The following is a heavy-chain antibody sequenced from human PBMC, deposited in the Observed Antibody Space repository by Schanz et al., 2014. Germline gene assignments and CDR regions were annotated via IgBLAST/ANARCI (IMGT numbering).Heavy chain of an antibody. Sequence: HVHLVESGGHLVKPGGSLRLSCAASGFTFSDYYMVWIRQAPGKGLEWVSYIRSDNNYIYYADSVKGRFTISRDNAKNSLFLQMNSLTAEDTAVYYCVREDMVRGIRAFDIWGQGTMVTVSS. J-gene: IGHJ3*02. D-gene: IGHD3-10*01. CDR3: VREDMVRGIRAFDI. CDR2: IRSDNNYI. V-gene: IGHV3-11*06. CDR1: GFTFSDYY.